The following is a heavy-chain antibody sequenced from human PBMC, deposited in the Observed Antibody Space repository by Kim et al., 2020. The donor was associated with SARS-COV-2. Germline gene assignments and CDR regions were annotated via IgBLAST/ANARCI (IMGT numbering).Heavy chain of an antibody. CDR3: AKVVVMDSYNYYYYYGMDV. D-gene: IGHD3-22*01. Sequence: RGRFTISRDNSKNTLYLQMNSLRDEDTALYYCAKVVVMDSYNYYYYYGMDVWGQGTAVTVSS. J-gene: IGHJ6*02. V-gene: IGHV3-23*01.